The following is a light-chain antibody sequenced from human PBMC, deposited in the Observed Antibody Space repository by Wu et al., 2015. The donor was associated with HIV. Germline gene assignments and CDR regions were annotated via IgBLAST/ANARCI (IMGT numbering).Light chain of an antibody. CDR2: GTS. J-gene: IGKJ3*01. CDR1: QIVSNSL. CDR3: QHYDNLQFT. V-gene: IGKV3-20*01. Sequence: EIVLTQPPDTLPLSPGGRATLSCRVSQIVSNSLVAWYQQKPGQAPRLLLYGTSNRAAGVSDRFGGWGTGTDFHLVINRLEPEDSAVYFCQHYDNLQFTFGPGTKLHIK.